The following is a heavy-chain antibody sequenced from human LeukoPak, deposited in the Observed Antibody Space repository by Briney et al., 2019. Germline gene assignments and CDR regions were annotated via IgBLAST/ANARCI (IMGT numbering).Heavy chain of an antibody. D-gene: IGHD1-26*01. J-gene: IGHJ4*02. CDR2: IDTAGAT. CDR3: ARGMGATTQALFDY. CDR1: GFTFSAFD. Sequence: GGSVRLSCAASGFTFSAFDMHWVRQVTGKRLEWVSGIDTAGATYYPGSVKGRFTISRENAKNSLYLHMNSLRAGDTAVYYCARGMGATTQALFDYWGQGALVAVSS. V-gene: IGHV3-13*04.